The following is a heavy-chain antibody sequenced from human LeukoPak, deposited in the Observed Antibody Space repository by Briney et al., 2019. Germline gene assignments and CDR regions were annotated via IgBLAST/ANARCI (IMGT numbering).Heavy chain of an antibody. CDR3: ARGPNSNWSGLDF. Sequence: GRSLRLSCAASGFTFSSYAMHWVRQAPGKGLEWVAVISYDGSNKYYADSVKGRFTVSRDNAKNTLYLQVNNLRAEDTAVYYCARGPNSNWSGLDFWGQGTLLTVSS. J-gene: IGHJ4*02. CDR2: ISYDGSNK. V-gene: IGHV3-30-3*01. CDR1: GFTFSSYA. D-gene: IGHD6-6*01.